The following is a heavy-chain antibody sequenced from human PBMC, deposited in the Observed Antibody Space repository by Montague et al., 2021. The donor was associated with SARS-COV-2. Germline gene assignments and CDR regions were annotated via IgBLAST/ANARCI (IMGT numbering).Heavy chain of an antibody. CDR1: GFTFSSYW. CDR3: ARDTDSGSYWDAFDI. Sequence: SLRLSCAASGFTFSSYWMHWVRQAPGKGLVWVSRISSDGSGTTYADSVKGRFTNSRDNAKNTLYLQMNSLRAEDTAVYYCARDTDSGSYWDAFDIWGQGTMVTVSS. J-gene: IGHJ3*02. V-gene: IGHV3-74*01. CDR2: ISSDGSGT. D-gene: IGHD1-26*01.